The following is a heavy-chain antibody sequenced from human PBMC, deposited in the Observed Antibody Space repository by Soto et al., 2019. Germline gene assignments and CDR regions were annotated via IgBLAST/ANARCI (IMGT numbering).Heavy chain of an antibody. Sequence: QVQLVESGGGVVQPGGSLRLSCAASGFTLNNYAVHWVRQAPDKGLEWVAALSPGGRNEYYEGSVKGRFTISRDMSRSTLYLQINGPRPEDTALYYCARESPLSSMGFDLWGQGILVTVSS. V-gene: IGHV3-30*04. CDR2: LSPGGRNE. J-gene: IGHJ4*02. CDR3: ARESPLSSMGFDL. CDR1: GFTLNNYA. D-gene: IGHD6-19*01.